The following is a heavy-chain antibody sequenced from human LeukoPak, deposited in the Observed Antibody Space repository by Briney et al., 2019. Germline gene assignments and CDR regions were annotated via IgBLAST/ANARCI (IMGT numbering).Heavy chain of an antibody. D-gene: IGHD3-22*01. Sequence: SETLSLTCTVSGGSISNYYWSWIRQPPGKGLEWIAYINYSGNTNYNPSLKSRVTISVDTSKNQFSLKLSSVTAADTAAYYCARGDVRKYYYDSSGYYKFDYWGQGTLVTVSS. J-gene: IGHJ4*02. V-gene: IGHV4-59*12. CDR1: GGSISNYY. CDR2: INYSGNT. CDR3: ARGDVRKYYYDSSGYYKFDY.